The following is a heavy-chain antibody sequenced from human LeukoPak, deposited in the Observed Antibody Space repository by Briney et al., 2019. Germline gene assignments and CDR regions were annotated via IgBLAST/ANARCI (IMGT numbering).Heavy chain of an antibody. CDR1: GGSISSYY. CDR2: IYYSGST. V-gene: IGHV4-59*01. J-gene: IGHJ6*02. D-gene: IGHD3-10*01. CDR3: GSTNYNPSLKSRVTISVDTSKNQFSLKLSSVTAADTAVYYCARDTISATPPYYYDGMDV. Sequence: PSETLSLTCTVSGGSISSYYWSWIRQPPGKGLEWIGYIYYSGSTNYNPSLKSRVTISVKQSKNQFSLTLSSVTAAEPAWYYSGSTNYNPSLKSRVTISVDTSKNQFSLKLSSVTAADTAVYYCARDTISATPPYYYDGMDVWGQGTTVTGSS.